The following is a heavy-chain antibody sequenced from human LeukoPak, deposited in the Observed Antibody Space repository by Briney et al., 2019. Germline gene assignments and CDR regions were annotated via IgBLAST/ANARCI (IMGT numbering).Heavy chain of an antibody. D-gene: IGHD6-6*01. CDR2: ISWKSGSI. CDR1: GFIFSLYW. V-gene: IGHV3-9*01. J-gene: IGHJ3*01. Sequence: GGSLRLSCKASGFIFSLYWMHWVRQVPGRGLVWVSGISWKSGSIGYADSMKGRFTISRDNAKNSLYLQMNSLRVEDTALYYCAKDQYSTLEYAFDFWGQGTMVTVSS. CDR3: AKDQYSTLEYAFDF.